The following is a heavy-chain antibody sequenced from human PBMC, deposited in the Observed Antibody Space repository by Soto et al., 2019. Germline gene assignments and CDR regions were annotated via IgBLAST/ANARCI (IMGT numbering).Heavy chain of an antibody. J-gene: IGHJ6*01. Sequence: EVQLVESGGGLVQPGGSLRLSCAASGFTFSLYSMSWVRQAPGKGLEWVSYISRSSTGIHYADSVKGRFTISRDDVTNSMHLQMNRLRDGDTAVYYCARAVTWGLDVWGQGTPVSISS. V-gene: IGHV3-48*02. D-gene: IGHD3-10*01. CDR1: GFTFSLYS. CDR3: ARAVTWGLDV. CDR2: ISRSSTGI.